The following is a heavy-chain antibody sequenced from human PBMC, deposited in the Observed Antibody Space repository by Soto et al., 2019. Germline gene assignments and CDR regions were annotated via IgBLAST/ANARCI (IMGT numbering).Heavy chain of an antibody. J-gene: IGHJ3*02. CDR2: ISGSGGST. CDR1: GFTFSSYA. D-gene: IGHD3-3*01. CDR3: AKEISHIKNLEWSTPDAFDI. V-gene: IGHV3-23*01. Sequence: GGSLRLSCAASGFTFSSYAMSWVRQAPGKGLEWVSAISGSGGSTYYADSVKGRFTISRDNSKNTLYLQMNSLRAEDTAVYYCAKEISHIKNLEWSTPDAFDIWGQGTMVTVSS.